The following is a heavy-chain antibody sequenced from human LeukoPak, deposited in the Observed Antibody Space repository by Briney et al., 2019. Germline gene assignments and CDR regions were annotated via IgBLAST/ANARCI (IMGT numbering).Heavy chain of an antibody. Sequence: GRSLRLSCAASGFTFSSYAMHWVRQAPSKGQEWVAVISYDGSSKSYADSVKGRFTISRDNSKNTLYLQMNSLRAEDTAVYYCAREYDYDILTGYYDYWGQGTLVTVSS. CDR1: GFTFSSYA. CDR3: AREYDYDILTGYYDY. D-gene: IGHD3-9*01. CDR2: ISYDGSSK. J-gene: IGHJ4*02. V-gene: IGHV3-30*04.